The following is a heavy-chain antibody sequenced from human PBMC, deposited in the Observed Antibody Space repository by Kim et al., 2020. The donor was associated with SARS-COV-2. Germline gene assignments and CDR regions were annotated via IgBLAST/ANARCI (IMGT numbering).Heavy chain of an antibody. Sequence: ASVKVSCRASGYTFARYGISWVRQAPGQGLEWLGGIGAYNGNTDYAQKFQGRITMTTDIPTSTAYVELRSLRSDDTAVYYCARGGRGDYFYNCMDVWGQGTAVIVS. V-gene: IGHV1-18*01. J-gene: IGHJ6*02. CDR1: GYTFARYG. CDR2: IGAYNGNT. CDR3: ARGGRGDYFYNCMDV. D-gene: IGHD3-10*01.